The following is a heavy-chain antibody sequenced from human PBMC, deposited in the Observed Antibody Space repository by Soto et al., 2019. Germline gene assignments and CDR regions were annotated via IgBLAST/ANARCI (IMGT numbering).Heavy chain of an antibody. J-gene: IGHJ6*02. V-gene: IGHV1-18*01. D-gene: IGHD5-18*01. CDR2: ISAYNGNT. CDR1: GYTFTSYG. CDR3: ARDVDTAMAMDV. Sequence: ASVKVTCKASGYTFTSYGISWVLQAPGQGLEWMGWISAYNGNTNYAQKLQGRVTMTTDTSTSTAYMELRSLRSDDTAVYYCARDVDTAMAMDVWGQGTTVTVSS.